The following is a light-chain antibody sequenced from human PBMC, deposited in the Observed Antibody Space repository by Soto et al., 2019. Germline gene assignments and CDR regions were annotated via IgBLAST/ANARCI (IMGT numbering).Light chain of an antibody. Sequence: EIVMTQSPATLSVSPGESATLSCRASQSIRYNLAWYQQRPGQSPRLLIYDVSTRATGIPARFRGSGSATEFTLTTSSLQSEDCAVYYCPQYSDHMYTFGQWTKLVIK. CDR3: PQYSDHMYT. V-gene: IGKV3-15*01. CDR2: DVS. J-gene: IGKJ2*01. CDR1: QSIRYN.